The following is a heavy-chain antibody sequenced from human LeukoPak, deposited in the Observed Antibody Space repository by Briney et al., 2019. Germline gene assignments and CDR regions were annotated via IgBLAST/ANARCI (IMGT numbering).Heavy chain of an antibody. J-gene: IGHJ4*02. V-gene: IGHV3-9*03. D-gene: IGHD3-22*01. CDR1: GFTFDDYA. Sequence: PGRSLRLSCAASGFTFDDYAMHWVRRAPGKGLEWVSGINWNSGTIGYADSVKGRFTISRDNAKNSLYLQMNSLRAEDMALYYCAKSYDSSRLGPDFDYWGQGTLVTVSS. CDR3: AKSYDSSRLGPDFDY. CDR2: INWNSGTI.